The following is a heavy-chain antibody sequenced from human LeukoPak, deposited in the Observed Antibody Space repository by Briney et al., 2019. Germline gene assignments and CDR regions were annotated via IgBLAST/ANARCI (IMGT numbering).Heavy chain of an antibody. J-gene: IGHJ4*02. V-gene: IGHV3-48*03. CDR3: ARDVLWRTGTTLFDY. CDR1: GFTFSSYE. D-gene: IGHD1-1*01. Sequence: SGGSLRLSCAASGFTFSSYEMNWVRRAPGKGLEWVSYISSSGSTIYYADSVKGRFTISIDNAKNSLYLQMNSLRVEDTAVYYCARDVLWRTGTTLFDYWGRGTLVTISS. CDR2: ISSSGSTI.